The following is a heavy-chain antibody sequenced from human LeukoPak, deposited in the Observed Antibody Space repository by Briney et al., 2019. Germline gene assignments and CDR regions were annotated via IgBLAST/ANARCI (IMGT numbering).Heavy chain of an antibody. CDR2: INPSCGST. D-gene: IGHD5-24*01. J-gene: IGHJ6*03. CDR3: ARRRDGYNSNYYYYYKDV. Sequence: ASVKVSCKASGYTFTSYYMHWVRQAPGQGLECMGIINPSCGSTSYAQKFQGRVTMTRDMSTSTVYMELSSLRSEDTAVYYCARRRDGYNSNYYYYYKDVWGKGTTVTVSS. V-gene: IGHV1-46*01. CDR1: GYTFTSYY.